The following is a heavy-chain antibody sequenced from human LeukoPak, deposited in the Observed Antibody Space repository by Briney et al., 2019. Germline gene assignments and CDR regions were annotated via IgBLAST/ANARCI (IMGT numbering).Heavy chain of an antibody. D-gene: IGHD4-11*01. J-gene: IGHJ6*04. CDR1: GFTFSSYY. CDR3: TRSMTTGSRNALVV. CDR2: INSDGSSA. Sequence: GGSLRLSCVASGFTFSSYYMHWVRQAPGKGLMWVSRINSDGSSATYADSVKGRFTISRDNAKNTLYLQMNSLRAEDTAVYYCTRSMTTGSRNALVVWGKGTTVTVSS. V-gene: IGHV3-74*01.